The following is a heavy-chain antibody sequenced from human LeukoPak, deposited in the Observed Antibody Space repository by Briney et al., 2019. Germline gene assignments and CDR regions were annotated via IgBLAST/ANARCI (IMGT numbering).Heavy chain of an antibody. CDR2: INHSGST. J-gene: IGHJ6*03. V-gene: IGHV4-34*01. CDR1: GGSFSGYY. D-gene: IGHD2-2*02. CDR3: ARGRGCSSTSCYTSPYYYYYMDV. Sequence: SETLSLTCAVYGGSFSGYYWSWICQPPGKGLEWIGEINHSGSTNYNPSLKSRVTISVDTSKNQFSLKLSSVTAADTAVYYCARGRGCSSTSCYTSPYYYYYMDVWGKGTTVTVSS.